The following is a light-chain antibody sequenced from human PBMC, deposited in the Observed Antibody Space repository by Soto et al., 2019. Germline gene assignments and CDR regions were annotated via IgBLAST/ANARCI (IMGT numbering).Light chain of an antibody. CDR2: AAS. V-gene: IGKV1-27*01. CDR1: QGISNY. J-gene: IGKJ1*01. Sequence: DIPMTQYPSSLSASVGDRVTITCRASQGISNYLAWYRQKPGKVPKLLIYAASTLQSGVPSRFSGSGSGTDFTLPISSLQPEDVATYYCQKYNSAPRTFGEGTKVEIK. CDR3: QKYNSAPRT.